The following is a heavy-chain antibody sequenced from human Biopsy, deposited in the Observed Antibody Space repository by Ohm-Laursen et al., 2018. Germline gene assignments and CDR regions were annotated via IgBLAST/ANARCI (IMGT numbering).Heavy chain of an antibody. CDR1: GGSIISYY. CDR3: ARTPRDSFWSGSYKRGLWFDP. Sequence: TLSLTCTVSGGSIISYYWTWIRQTPGKGLEWIGHAYNGGITNYNPSLKSRVTISKDTSKNQFSLQLSSVTAADTAVYYCARTPRDSFWSGSYKRGLWFDPWGQGTLVTVSS. V-gene: IGHV4-59*01. D-gene: IGHD3-3*01. CDR2: AYNGGIT. J-gene: IGHJ5*02.